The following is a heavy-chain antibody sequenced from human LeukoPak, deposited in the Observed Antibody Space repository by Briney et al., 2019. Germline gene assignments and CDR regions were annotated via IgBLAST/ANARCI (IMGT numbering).Heavy chain of an antibody. D-gene: IGHD2/OR15-2a*01. CDR3: ARDEYDYYYYYGMDV. CDR2: IWYDGSNK. Sequence: GRSLRLSCAASGFTFSSYGMHWVRQAPGKGLEWVAVIWYDGSNKYYADSVKGRFTISRDNSKNTLYLQMNSLRAEDTAVYYCARDEYDYYYYYGMDVWGQGTTVTVSS. CDR1: GFTFSSYG. V-gene: IGHV3-33*01. J-gene: IGHJ6*02.